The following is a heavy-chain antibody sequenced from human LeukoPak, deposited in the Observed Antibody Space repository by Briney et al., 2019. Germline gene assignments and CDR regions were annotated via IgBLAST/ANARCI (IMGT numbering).Heavy chain of an antibody. D-gene: IGHD6-6*01. V-gene: IGHV1-46*01. J-gene: IGHJ4*02. CDR1: GYTFTPYS. CDR2: INPSGGST. CDR3: AREQVAGRRSFDY. Sequence: ASVKVSCKAPGYTFTPYSMHWVRQAPGQGLEWRGVINPSGGSTNYAQKFQGRVTVTRDTSTSTVYMDLSSLRSEDTAVYYCAREQVAGRRSFDYWGQGTLVTVSS.